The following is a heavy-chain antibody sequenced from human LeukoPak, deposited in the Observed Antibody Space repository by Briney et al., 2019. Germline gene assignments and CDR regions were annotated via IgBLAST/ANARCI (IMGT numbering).Heavy chain of an antibody. J-gene: IGHJ4*02. V-gene: IGHV3-23*01. Sequence: PGGSLRLSCAASGVTLSSYAMSWARQAPGKGLEWVSGISSSGSGGNTYYADSVKGRFTISRDNSKNTLYLQMNSLRAEDTAVYYCAREGDGYIGVLDYWGQGTLVTVSS. CDR1: GVTLSSYA. CDR2: ISSSGSGGNT. CDR3: AREGDGYIGVLDY. D-gene: IGHD5-24*01.